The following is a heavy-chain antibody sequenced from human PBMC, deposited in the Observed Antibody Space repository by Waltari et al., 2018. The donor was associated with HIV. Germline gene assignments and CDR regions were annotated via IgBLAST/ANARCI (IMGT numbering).Heavy chain of an antibody. CDR3: AREDHSSGYYDYVDH. D-gene: IGHD3-22*01. Sequence: VQLLVAGLGLVKPSEPLSLTGTVSDYSISSGYAISRGYDWGWIRQPPGWGLEGIGSSWHSESPSYIPSLKSRVTISVDTSRNQFSLRLSAVTAADTAVYYCAREDHSSGYYDYVDHWGQGALVTVSS. J-gene: IGHJ4*02. CDR1: DYSISSGYAISRGYD. V-gene: IGHV4-39*07. CDR2: SWHSESP.